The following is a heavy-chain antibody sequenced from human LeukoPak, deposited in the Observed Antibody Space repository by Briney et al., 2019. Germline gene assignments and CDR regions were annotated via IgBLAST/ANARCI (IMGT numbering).Heavy chain of an antibody. CDR3: ARDRSYYGSGSYFVPSRRDHGYHRFDY. V-gene: IGHV4-59*01. CDR1: GGSISSYY. Sequence: SETLSLTCTVSGGSISSYYWSWIRQPPGKGLEWIGYIYYSGSTNYNPSLKSRVTISVDTSKNQFSLKLSSVTAADTAVYYCARDRSYYGSGSYFVPSRRDHGYHRFDYWGQGTLVTVSS. CDR2: IYYSGST. J-gene: IGHJ4*02. D-gene: IGHD3-10*01.